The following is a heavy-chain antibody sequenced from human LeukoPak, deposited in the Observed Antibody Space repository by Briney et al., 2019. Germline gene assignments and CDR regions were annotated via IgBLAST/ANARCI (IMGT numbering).Heavy chain of an antibody. D-gene: IGHD1-1*01. Sequence: PGGSLRLSCAASGFTFSDYSMNWVRQAPGRGLEWVSSITSSSSYIYYGDSVKGRFTISRDNAKNSLYLQMNSLRAEDTAVYYCARAKWVGTTDNWFDPRGQGTLVTVSS. CDR1: GFTFSDYS. V-gene: IGHV3-21*01. CDR2: ITSSSSYI. CDR3: ARAKWVGTTDNWFDP. J-gene: IGHJ5*02.